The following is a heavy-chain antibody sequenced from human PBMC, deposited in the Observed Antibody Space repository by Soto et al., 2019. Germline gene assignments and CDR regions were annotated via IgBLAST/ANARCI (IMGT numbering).Heavy chain of an antibody. Sequence: GGSLRLSCAASGFTFSSYAMSWVRQAPGKGLEWVSLISGSGGSTYYADSVKGRFTISRDNSKNTVDLQMNSLRAEDTAVYYCAKGQYYDSSGYPTASDYWGQGTLVTVSS. V-gene: IGHV3-23*01. CDR3: AKGQYYDSSGYPTASDY. CDR1: GFTFSSYA. D-gene: IGHD3-22*01. J-gene: IGHJ4*02. CDR2: ISGSGGST.